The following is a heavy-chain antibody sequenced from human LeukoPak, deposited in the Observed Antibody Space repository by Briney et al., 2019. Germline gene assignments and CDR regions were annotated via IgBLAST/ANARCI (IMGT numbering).Heavy chain of an antibody. CDR2: IYHSGST. CDR1: GGSISSGGYS. V-gene: IGHV4-30-2*01. CDR3: ARGSYNRDYYFDY. J-gene: IGHJ4*02. Sequence: SQTLSLTCAVSGGSISSGGYSWSWIRQPPGKGLEWIGYIYHSGSTYYNPSLKSRVTISVDRSKNQFSLKLSSVTAADTAVYYRARGSYNRDYYFDYWGQGTLVTVSS. D-gene: IGHD1-26*01.